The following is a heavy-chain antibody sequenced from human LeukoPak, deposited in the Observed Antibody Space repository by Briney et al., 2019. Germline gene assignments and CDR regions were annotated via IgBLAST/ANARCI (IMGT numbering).Heavy chain of an antibody. CDR3: ARGIVASPSSFDY. CDR1: EFSVGSNY. J-gene: IGHJ4*02. V-gene: IGHV3-66*01. CDR2: IYSGGST. Sequence: GGSLRLSCAASEFSVGSNYMTWVRQTPGKGLEWVSLIYSGGSTYYADSVKGRFTISRDNAKNSLFLQMNNLRAEDTAVYYCARGIVASPSSFDYWGQGTLVTVSS. D-gene: IGHD2/OR15-2a*01.